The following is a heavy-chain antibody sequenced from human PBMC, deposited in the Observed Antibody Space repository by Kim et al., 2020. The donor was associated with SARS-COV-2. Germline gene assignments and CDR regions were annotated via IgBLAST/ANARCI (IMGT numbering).Heavy chain of an antibody. CDR3: ARDYSSDWNSVL. CDR1: GYTFTGYY. J-gene: IGHJ4*02. V-gene: IGHV1-2*06. CDR2: VNPNSGAT. D-gene: IGHD6-19*01. Sequence: ASVKVSCKASGYTFTGYYIHWVRQAPGQGLEWMGRVNPNSGATNSAQKFQGRVTMTRDTSFSTAYMELSTLRSDDTAVYYCARDYSSDWNSVLWGQGTLVTVSS.